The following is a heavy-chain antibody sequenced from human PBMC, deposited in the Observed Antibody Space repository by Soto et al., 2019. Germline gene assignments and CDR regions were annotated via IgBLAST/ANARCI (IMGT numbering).Heavy chain of an antibody. V-gene: IGHV4-59*01. D-gene: IGHD1-26*01. CDR2: IYYSGST. CDR1: GGSISSYY. Sequence: SETLSLTCTVSGGSISSYYWSWIRQPPGKGLEWIGYIYYSGSTNYNPSLKSRVTISVDTSKNQFSLKLSSVTAADTAVYYCARAVGDYFDYWGQGTLVTVSS. CDR3: ARAVGDYFDY. J-gene: IGHJ4*02.